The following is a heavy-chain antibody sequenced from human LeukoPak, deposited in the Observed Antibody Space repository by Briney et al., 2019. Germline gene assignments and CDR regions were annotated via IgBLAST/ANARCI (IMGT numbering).Heavy chain of an antibody. CDR3: AKGDEPNGYYFDY. J-gene: IGHJ4*02. V-gene: IGHV3-48*03. D-gene: IGHD3-16*01. CDR2: ISRSGSTI. Sequence: GGSLRLSCAASGFTLSSSEMNWVRQAPGKGLEWVSYISRSGSTIFYADSVKGRFTISRDNAKNTLYLQMNSLRAEDTAVYYCAKGDEPNGYYFDYWGQGTLVTVSS. CDR1: GFTLSSSE.